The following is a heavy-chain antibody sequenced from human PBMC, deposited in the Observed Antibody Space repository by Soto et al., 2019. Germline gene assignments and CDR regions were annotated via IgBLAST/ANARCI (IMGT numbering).Heavy chain of an antibody. J-gene: IGHJ6*02. V-gene: IGHV3-30-3*01. CDR3: ARDRQTFESRYYYYGMDV. Sequence: QVQLVESGGGVVQPGRSLRLSCAASGFTFSSYAMHWVRQAPGKGLEWVAVISYDGSNKYYADSVKGRFTISRDNSKNTLYLQMNSLRAEDTAVYYCARDRQTFESRYYYYGMDVWCQGTTVTVSS. CDR2: ISYDGSNK. D-gene: IGHD3-16*01. CDR1: GFTFSSYA.